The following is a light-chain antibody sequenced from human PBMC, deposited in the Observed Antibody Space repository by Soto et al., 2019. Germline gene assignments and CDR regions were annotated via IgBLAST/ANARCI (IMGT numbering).Light chain of an antibody. CDR3: HRYGSSPRT. V-gene: IGKV3-20*01. J-gene: IGKJ2*01. Sequence: IVLTQSPGTLSLSPGERATLSCRASQSVSSNYLAWYQQKAGQAPRLLIYGASSRATGIPDRFSGSGSGTDFTLTISRLEHADFAVYYCHRYGSSPRTFGQGTNLEIK. CDR2: GAS. CDR1: QSVSSNY.